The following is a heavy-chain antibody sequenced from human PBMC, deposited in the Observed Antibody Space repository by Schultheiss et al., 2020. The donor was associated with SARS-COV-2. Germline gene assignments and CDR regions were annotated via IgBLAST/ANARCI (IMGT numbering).Heavy chain of an antibody. CDR3: ARWGNGDLKN. J-gene: IGHJ3*01. Sequence: GGSLRLSCAASGFTFSSYAMHWVRQAPGKGLEWVAVISYDGSNKYYADSVKGRFTISRDNAKNSLYLQMNSLRAEDTAVYYCARWGNGDLKNWGQGTMVTVSS. D-gene: IGHD3-10*01. CDR1: GFTFSSYA. CDR2: ISYDGSNK. V-gene: IGHV3-30*04.